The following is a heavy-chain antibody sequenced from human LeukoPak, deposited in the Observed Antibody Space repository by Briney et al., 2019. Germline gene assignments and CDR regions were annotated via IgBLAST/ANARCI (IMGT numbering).Heavy chain of an antibody. J-gene: IGHJ4*02. D-gene: IGHD1-14*01. CDR3: ARANPIEPPHFDY. Sequence: PSETLSLTCTVSGGSVSSSSYYWSWIRQPPGKGLEWIGYIYYSGSTNYNPSLKSRVTISVDTSKNQFSLKLSSVTAADTAVYYCARANPIEPPHFDYWGQGTLVTVSS. V-gene: IGHV4-61*01. CDR2: IYYSGST. CDR1: GGSVSSSSYY.